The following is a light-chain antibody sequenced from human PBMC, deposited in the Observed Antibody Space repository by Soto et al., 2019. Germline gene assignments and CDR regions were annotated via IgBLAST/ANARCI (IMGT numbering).Light chain of an antibody. CDR2: GNI. J-gene: IGLJ2*01. V-gene: IGLV1-40*01. CDR3: QSYDSSLSVV. Sequence: QSVLTQPPSVSGAPGQRVTISCTGSSSNIGAGYDVHWYQQLPGTAPKLLIYGNINRPSGVPDRFSGSKSGTSASLAITGLQAEYEADYYCQSYDSSLSVVFGGGPKRTVL. CDR1: SSNIGAGYD.